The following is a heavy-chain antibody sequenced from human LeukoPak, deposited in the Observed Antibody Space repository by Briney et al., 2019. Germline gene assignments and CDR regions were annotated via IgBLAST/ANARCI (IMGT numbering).Heavy chain of an antibody. D-gene: IGHD2-15*01. CDR2: ISGSGGST. CDR3: AKAPVTSCRGAFCYPFDY. Sequence: GGSLRLSCAASGFTFSSYGMSWVRQAPGKGLEWVSAISGSGGSTYYADSVKGRFTISRDNSKNTLYLQMNSLRAEDAAVYYCAKAPVTSCRGAFCYPFDYWGQGTLVTVSS. V-gene: IGHV3-23*01. J-gene: IGHJ4*02. CDR1: GFTFSSYG.